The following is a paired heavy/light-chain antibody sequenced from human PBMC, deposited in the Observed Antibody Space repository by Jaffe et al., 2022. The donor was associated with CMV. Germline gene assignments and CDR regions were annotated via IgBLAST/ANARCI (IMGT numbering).Heavy chain of an antibody. D-gene: IGHD6-6*01. CDR2: ISFDGSSQ. V-gene: IGHV3-30*18. J-gene: IGHJ4*02. Sequence: QVQLVESGGGVVQPGRSLRLSCAASGFTSSKYAMHWVRQAPGKGLEWVALISFDGSSQYYVDSVKGRFTISRDNSKNTLYLQMNSLRPEDTALYYCAKGGWDYSSSFFDSWGQGTLVTVSS. CDR3: AKGGWDYSSSFFDS. CDR1: GFTSSKYA.
Light chain of an antibody. J-gene: IGLJ1*01. CDR1: SSDVGRYNY. Sequence: QSALTQPASVSGSPGQSITISCTGTSSDVGRYNYVSWYQQHPGKAPKLMIYDVGNRPSGVSNRFSGSKSGNTASLTISGLQAEDEADYYCSSYTSSSTYVFGTGTKVTVL. CDR3: SSYTSSSTYV. V-gene: IGLV2-14*03. CDR2: DVG.